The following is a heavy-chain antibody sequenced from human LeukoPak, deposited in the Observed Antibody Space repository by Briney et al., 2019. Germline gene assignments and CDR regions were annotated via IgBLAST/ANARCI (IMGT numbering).Heavy chain of an antibody. CDR2: ISTSSRK. D-gene: IGHD3-22*01. V-gene: IGHV3-23*01. J-gene: IGHJ1*01. CDR1: GFTFSSYA. Sequence: PGGSLTLSCAASGFTFSSYAMSWVRPAPGKGLEWVSLISTSSRKHYPDSMKRRFTISRDNSRNTLYLHINSLRVEDTAVYYCAKELDSTGSWPPEYFQHWGQGSLVTVSS. CDR3: AKELDSTGSWPPEYFQH.